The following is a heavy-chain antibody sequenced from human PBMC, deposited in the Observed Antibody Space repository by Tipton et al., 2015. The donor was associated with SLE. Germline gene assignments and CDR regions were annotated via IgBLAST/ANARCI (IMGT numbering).Heavy chain of an antibody. Sequence: SLRLSCAASGFTFSSYEMNWVRQAPGKGLEWVSYISSSGSTIYYADSVKGRFTISRDNAKNSLYLQMNSLRAEDTAVYYCASRSSSDDAFDIWGQGTMVTVSS. CDR2: ISSSGSTI. V-gene: IGHV3-48*03. J-gene: IGHJ3*02. D-gene: IGHD6-6*01. CDR1: GFTFSSYE. CDR3: ASRSSSDDAFDI.